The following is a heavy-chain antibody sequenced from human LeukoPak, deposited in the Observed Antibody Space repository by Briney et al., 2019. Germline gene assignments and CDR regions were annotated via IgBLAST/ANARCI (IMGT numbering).Heavy chain of an antibody. D-gene: IGHD6-19*01. CDR3: ARDYSSGWYFDY. V-gene: IGHV4-31*03. CDR1: GGSISSGGYY. Sequence: PSKTLSLTCTVSGGSISSGGYYWSWIRQHPRKGLEWIGYIYYSGSTYYNPSLKSRVTISVDTSKNQFSLKLSSVTAADTAVYYCARDYSSGWYFDYWGQGTLVTVSS. J-gene: IGHJ4*02. CDR2: IYYSGST.